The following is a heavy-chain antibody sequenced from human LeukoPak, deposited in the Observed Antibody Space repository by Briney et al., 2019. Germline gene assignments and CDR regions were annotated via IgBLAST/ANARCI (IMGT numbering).Heavy chain of an antibody. CDR2: MNPNSGNT. D-gene: IGHD3-22*01. V-gene: IGHV1-8*03. CDR1: GYTFTSYD. Sequence: ASVKVSCKASGYTFTSYDINWVRQATGQGLEWMGWMNPNSGNTGYAQKFQGRVTITRNTSISTAHMELSSLRSEDTAVYYCATGTDSSGYWVYFDYWRQGTLVTVSS. J-gene: IGHJ4*02. CDR3: ATGTDSSGYWVYFDY.